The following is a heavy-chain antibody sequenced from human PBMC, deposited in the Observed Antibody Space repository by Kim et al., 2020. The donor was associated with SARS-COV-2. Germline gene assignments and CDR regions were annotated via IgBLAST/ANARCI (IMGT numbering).Heavy chain of an antibody. CDR2: IYTSGST. D-gene: IGHD3-3*01. V-gene: IGHV4-61*02. CDR3: ASRSVEYYDLKGVNGMDV. CDR1: GGSISSGSYY. J-gene: IGHJ6*02. Sequence: SETLSLTCTVSGGSISSGSYYWSWIRQPAGKGLEWIGRIYTSGSTNYNPSLKSRVTISVDTSKNQFSLKLSSVTAADTAVYYCASRSVEYYDLKGVNGMDVWGQGTTVTVSS.